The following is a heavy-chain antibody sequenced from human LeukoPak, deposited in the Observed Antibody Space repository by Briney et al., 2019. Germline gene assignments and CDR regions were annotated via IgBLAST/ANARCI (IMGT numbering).Heavy chain of an antibody. Sequence: GASVKVSCKASGGTFSSYAISRVRQAPGQGLEWMGGIIPIFGTANYAQKFQGRVTITADESTSTAYMELSSLRSEDTAVYYCARDRYDFWSGYYSYNWFDPWGQGTLVTVSS. CDR2: IIPIFGTA. D-gene: IGHD3-3*01. CDR3: ARDRYDFWSGYYSYNWFDP. J-gene: IGHJ5*02. V-gene: IGHV1-69*13. CDR1: GGTFSSYA.